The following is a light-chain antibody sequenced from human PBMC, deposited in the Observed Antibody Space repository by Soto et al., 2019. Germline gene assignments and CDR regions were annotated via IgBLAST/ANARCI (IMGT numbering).Light chain of an antibody. J-gene: IGKJ5*01. Sequence: EIVLTQSPGTLSLYPGERATLSCRASQSVSSNYLAWYQQKPGQAPRLLIYGASSRATGIPDRFSGSGSGTDFTLTISRLEPEDFAVYYCQQYGSSPLITFGQGTRLESK. CDR2: GAS. CDR1: QSVSSNY. CDR3: QQYGSSPLIT. V-gene: IGKV3-20*01.